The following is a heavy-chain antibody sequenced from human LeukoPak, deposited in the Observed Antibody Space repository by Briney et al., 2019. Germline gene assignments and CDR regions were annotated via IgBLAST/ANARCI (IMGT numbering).Heavy chain of an antibody. D-gene: IGHD6-13*01. Sequence: GGSLRLSCAASGFTVSSNYMSWVRQAPGKGLEWVTVIYSGGSTYYADSVKGRFTISRDNSKNTLYLQMNSLRAEDTAVYYCARSYSSSWYYFDYWGQGTLVTVSS. CDR3: ARSYSSSWYYFDY. J-gene: IGHJ4*02. CDR2: IYSGGST. V-gene: IGHV3-66*02. CDR1: GFTVSSNY.